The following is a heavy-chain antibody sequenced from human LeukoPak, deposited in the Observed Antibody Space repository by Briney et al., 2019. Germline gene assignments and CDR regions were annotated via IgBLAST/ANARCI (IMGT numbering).Heavy chain of an antibody. V-gene: IGHV7-4-1*02. CDR3: ASSGPFGVGGWYFDY. CDR2: INTNTGNP. Sequence: ASGKVCCKASGYTFTSNAMNLNRQAHGQGLELMGWINTNTGNPKYDQGFTGRFVFSLDTSVSTAYLQISSLKAEDTAVYYCASSGPFGVGGWYFDYWGQGTVVTVSS. D-gene: IGHD3-3*01. CDR1: GYTFTSNA. J-gene: IGHJ4*02.